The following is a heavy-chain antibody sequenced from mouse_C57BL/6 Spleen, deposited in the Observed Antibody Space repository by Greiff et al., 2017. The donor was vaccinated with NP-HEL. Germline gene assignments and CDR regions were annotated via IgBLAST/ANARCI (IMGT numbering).Heavy chain of an antibody. CDR1: GYTFTSYW. D-gene: IGHD2-3*01. V-gene: IGHV1-7*01. J-gene: IGHJ1*03. CDR2: INPSSGYT. CDR3: ARSADGYLWYFDV. Sequence: VKLMESGAELAKPGASVKLSCKASGYTFTSYWMHWVKQRPGQGLEWIGYINPSSGYTKYNQKFKDKATLTADKSSSTAYMQLSSLTYEDSAVYYCARSADGYLWYFDVWGTGTTVTVSS.